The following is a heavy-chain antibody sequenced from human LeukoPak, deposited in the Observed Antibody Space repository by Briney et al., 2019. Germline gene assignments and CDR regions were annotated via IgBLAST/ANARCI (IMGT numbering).Heavy chain of an antibody. D-gene: IGHD1-1*01. CDR2: ISRDGGRT. CDR1: GFTFSSYS. CDR3: AREDGLGGNDP. V-gene: IGHV3-64*02. J-gene: IGHJ5*02. Sequence: PGGSLRLSCAASGFTFSSYSMHWVRQAPGKGLESVSAISRDGGRTYYADSVKGRFSISRDNSENTLYLQMGSLRTEDMAVYYCAREDGLGGNDPGGQGTLVTVSS.